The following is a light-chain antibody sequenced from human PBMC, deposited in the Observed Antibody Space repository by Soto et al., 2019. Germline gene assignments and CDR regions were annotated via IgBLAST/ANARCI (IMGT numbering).Light chain of an antibody. CDR1: QSVSSIY. Sequence: EIVLTQSPGTLSLSPGERATLSCRASQSVSSIYLAWYQQKPGQAPRLLIYGGSSRATGIPDRFSGSGSGTDFTLTISRLESEDFAVYYCQQYSSSPRFTFGPGTKVYIK. CDR3: QQYSSSPRFT. J-gene: IGKJ3*01. V-gene: IGKV3-20*01. CDR2: GGS.